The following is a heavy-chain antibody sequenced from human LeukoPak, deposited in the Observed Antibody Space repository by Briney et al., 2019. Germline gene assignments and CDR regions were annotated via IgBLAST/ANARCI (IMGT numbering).Heavy chain of an antibody. CDR3: ARDRRSDNYFDY. V-gene: IGHV3-21*01. CDR1: GFTFSSYS. Sequence: GGSLRLSCAASGFTFSSYSMNWVRQAPGKGLEWVSSISSSSSYIYYADSVKGRFTTSRDNAKNSLYLQMNSLRAEDTAVYYCARDRRSDNYFDYWGQGTLVTVSS. J-gene: IGHJ4*02. CDR2: ISSSSSYI.